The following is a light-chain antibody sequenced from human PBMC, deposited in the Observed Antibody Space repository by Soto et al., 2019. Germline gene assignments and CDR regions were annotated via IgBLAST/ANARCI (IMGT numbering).Light chain of an antibody. V-gene: IGLV2-14*01. Sequence: QSVLTQPAAVSGSPGQSITISCTGTSSDIGGYNYVSWYQQHPGKAPKLIIYEVTNRPSGVSDRFAGSKSASTASLTISGLQAEDEGHYYCFSYRSGNTHWVFGGGTKVTVL. J-gene: IGLJ3*02. CDR3: FSYRSGNTHWV. CDR1: SSDIGGYNY. CDR2: EVT.